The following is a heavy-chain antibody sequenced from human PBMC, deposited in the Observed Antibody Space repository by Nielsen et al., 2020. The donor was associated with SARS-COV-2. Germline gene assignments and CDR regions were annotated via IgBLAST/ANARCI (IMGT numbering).Heavy chain of an antibody. Sequence: SETLSLTCAVYGGSFSGYCWSWIRQPPGKGLEWIGEINHSGSTNYNPSLKSRVTISVDTSKNQFSLKLSSVTAADTAVYYCARGVVVPAASMDVWGKGTTVTVSS. J-gene: IGHJ6*03. D-gene: IGHD2-2*01. V-gene: IGHV4-34*01. CDR3: ARGVVVPAASMDV. CDR2: INHSGST. CDR1: GGSFSGYC.